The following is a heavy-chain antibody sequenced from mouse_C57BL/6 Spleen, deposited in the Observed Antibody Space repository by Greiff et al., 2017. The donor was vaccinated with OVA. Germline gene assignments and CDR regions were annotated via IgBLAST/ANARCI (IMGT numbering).Heavy chain of an antibody. CDR3: ASPLYYDYDWFAY. V-gene: IGHV1-7*01. CDR2: INPSSGYT. Sequence: QVQLKESGAELAKPGASVKLSCKASGYTFTSYWMHWVKQRPGQGLEWIGYINPSSGYTKYNQKFKDKATLTADKSSSTAYMQLSSLTYEDSAVYYCASPLYYDYDWFAYWGQGTLVTVSA. CDR1: GYTFTSYW. D-gene: IGHD2-4*01. J-gene: IGHJ3*01.